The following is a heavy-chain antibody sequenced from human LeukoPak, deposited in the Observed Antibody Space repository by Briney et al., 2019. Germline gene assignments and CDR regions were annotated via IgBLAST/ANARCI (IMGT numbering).Heavy chain of an antibody. V-gene: IGHV3-30*02. Sequence: GGSLRLSCATSGFIFSRHAMHWVRQAPPKGLEWVAFIPYDGANGYYADSVKGRFTISRDNSKGTLYLQLNSLTPDDAAVYYCAKETGELLRFLGFDYRGQGSLITVSS. J-gene: IGHJ4*02. D-gene: IGHD4-23*01. CDR2: IPYDGANG. CDR1: GFIFSRHA. CDR3: AKETGELLRFLGFDY.